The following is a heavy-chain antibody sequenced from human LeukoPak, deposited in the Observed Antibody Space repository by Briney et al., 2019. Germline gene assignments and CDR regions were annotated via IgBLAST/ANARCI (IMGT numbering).Heavy chain of an antibody. CDR1: GGSISSYY. V-gene: IGHV4-59*08. CDR2: IYYSGST. D-gene: IGHD3-10*01. CDR3: ARHGPVLLWFGTTQDYYFDY. Sequence: TSETLSLTCTVSGGSISSYYWSWIRQPPGKGLEWIGYIYYSGSTNYNPSLKSRVTISVDTSKNQFSLKLSSVTAADTAVYYCARHGPVLLWFGTTQDYYFDYWGQGTLVTVSS. J-gene: IGHJ4*02.